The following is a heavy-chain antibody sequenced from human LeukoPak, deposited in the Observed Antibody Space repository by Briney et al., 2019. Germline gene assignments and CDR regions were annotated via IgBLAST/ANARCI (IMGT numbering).Heavy chain of an antibody. CDR2: INPSGGST. D-gene: IGHD3-3*01. CDR3: ATPSGFWSGYSHFDY. CDR1: GYTFTSYY. Sequence: GASVKVSCKASGYTFTSYYMHWVRQAPGQGLEWMGIINPSGGSTSYAQKFQGRVTMTRDTSTGTVYMELSSLRSEDTAVYYCATPSGFWSGYSHFDYWGQGTLVTVSS. V-gene: IGHV1-46*01. J-gene: IGHJ4*02.